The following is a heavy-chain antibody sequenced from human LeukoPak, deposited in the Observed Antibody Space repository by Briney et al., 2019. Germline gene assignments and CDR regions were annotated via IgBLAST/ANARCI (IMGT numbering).Heavy chain of an antibody. D-gene: IGHD5-12*01. CDR1: GTAFRTYA. J-gene: IGHJ5*02. Sequence: PGGSLRLSCSASGTAFRTYAMHWVRQPPGKGLYYVSAISINGGSTYYADSVRGRFTISRDNSKNTLYLQMSSLRPDETAVYYCVRTYDENPLGWFDPWGQGPLVTVSS. CDR2: ISINGGST. CDR3: VRTYDENPLGWFDP. V-gene: IGHV3-64D*06.